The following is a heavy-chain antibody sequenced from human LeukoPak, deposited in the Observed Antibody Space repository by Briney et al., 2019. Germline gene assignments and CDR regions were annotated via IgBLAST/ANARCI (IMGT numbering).Heavy chain of an antibody. D-gene: IGHD2-15*01. CDR1: GGSISTYY. Sequence: SETLSLTCTVSGGSISTYYWSWIRLPPGKGLEWIGYISNSGSTNYNPSLKSRVTISVATSKNQFPLKLNSVTAADTAVYYCARGIEGYCSGGRCYYFDYWGQGTLVTVSS. J-gene: IGHJ4*02. CDR2: ISNSGST. CDR3: ARGIEGYCSGGRCYYFDY. V-gene: IGHV4-59*01.